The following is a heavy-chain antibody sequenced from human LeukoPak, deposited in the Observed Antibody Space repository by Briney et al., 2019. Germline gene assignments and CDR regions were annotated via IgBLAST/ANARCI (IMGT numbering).Heavy chain of an antibody. V-gene: IGHV1-18*01. CDR2: VSAYNGNT. Sequence: ASVKVSCKASGYTFTSYGISWVRQAPGQGLEWMGWVSAYNGNTNYAQKLQGRVTMTTDTSTSTAYVELRSLRSDDTAVYYCARVAATTVTGDYYYYYMDVWGKGTTVTVSS. CDR1: GYTFTSYG. J-gene: IGHJ6*03. D-gene: IGHD4-17*01. CDR3: ARVAATTVTGDYYYYYMDV.